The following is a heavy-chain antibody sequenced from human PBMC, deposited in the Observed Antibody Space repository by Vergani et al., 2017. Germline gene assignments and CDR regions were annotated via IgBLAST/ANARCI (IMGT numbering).Heavy chain of an antibody. Sequence: QVQLVQSGAEVKKPGASVKVSCKASGYTFTGYYMHWVRQAPGQGLEWMGRIIPIFGTANYAQKFQGRVTITADESTSTAYMELSSLRSEDTAVYYCARTVGSAAFDIWGQGTMVTVSS. V-gene: IGHV1-69*18. D-gene: IGHD1-26*01. CDR1: GYTFTGYY. J-gene: IGHJ3*02. CDR2: IIPIFGTA. CDR3: ARTVGSAAFDI.